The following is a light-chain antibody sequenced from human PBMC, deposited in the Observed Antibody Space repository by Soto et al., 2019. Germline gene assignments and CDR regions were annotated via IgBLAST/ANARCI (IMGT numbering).Light chain of an antibody. CDR2: GAS. J-gene: IGKJ4*01. Sequence: AIQMTQSPPSLSASVGDRVIITCRTSQGIRNDLGWYQQKPGKAPKLLIFGASTLQSGVPSRFSGGGSGTDFNLTITSLQPEDFATYYCLQHYNYPLTFGGGTKVEVK. V-gene: IGKV1-6*01. CDR3: LQHYNYPLT. CDR1: QGIRND.